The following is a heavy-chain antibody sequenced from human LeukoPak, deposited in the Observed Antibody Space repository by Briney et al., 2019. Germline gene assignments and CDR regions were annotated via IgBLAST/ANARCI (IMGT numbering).Heavy chain of an antibody. D-gene: IGHD2-2*01. CDR3: ARGVVVVDYYYYYGMDV. J-gene: IGHJ6*02. Sequence: PSETLSLTCTVSGGSISSYYWSWIRQPPGKGLEWIGYIYYSGSTNYNPSLKSRVTISVDTSKNQFSLKLSSVTAADTAVYYCARGVVVVDYYYYYGMDVWGQGTTVTISS. CDR2: IYYSGST. V-gene: IGHV4-59*01. CDR1: GGSISSYY.